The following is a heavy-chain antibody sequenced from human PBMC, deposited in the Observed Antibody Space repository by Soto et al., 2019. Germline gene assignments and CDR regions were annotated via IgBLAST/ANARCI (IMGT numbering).Heavy chain of an antibody. CDR2: ISSSSSVI. Sequence: EVQLVESGGGLVQPGGSLRLSCAASGFILSDCAMNWVRQAPGKGLEWVSYISSSSSVIDYADSVKGRITVSRDNARNSLELQINSRRAKDTALYYCARDLSWGSNWYYYMDVWGKGTTVTVSS. CDR1: GFILSDCA. CDR3: ARDLSWGSNWYYYMDV. D-gene: IGHD7-27*01. J-gene: IGHJ6*03. V-gene: IGHV3-48*01.